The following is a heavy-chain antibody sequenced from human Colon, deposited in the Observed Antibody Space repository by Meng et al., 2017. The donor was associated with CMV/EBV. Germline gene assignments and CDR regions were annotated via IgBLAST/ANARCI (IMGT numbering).Heavy chain of an antibody. J-gene: IGHJ4*02. Sequence: SETLSLTCDVYGGSFSGYYWTWIRQSPGRGLEWIGEINHSGSTNYNPSLKSRVTISLDTSKTQFSLNLRSVTAADTAVYFCARGSQVGAKRGLNYWGQGTLVTVSS. D-gene: IGHD2-15*01. CDR3: ARGSQVGAKRGLNY. CDR1: GGSFSGYY. CDR2: INHSGST. V-gene: IGHV4-34*01.